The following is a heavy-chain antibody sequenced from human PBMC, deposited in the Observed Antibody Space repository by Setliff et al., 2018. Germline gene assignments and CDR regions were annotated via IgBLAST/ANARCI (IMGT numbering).Heavy chain of an antibody. D-gene: IGHD3-9*01. V-gene: IGHV3-23*01. CDR3: ARAYYGTVNGYSPYYGLDV. CDR2: ISGSGGST. J-gene: IGHJ6*02. Sequence: QPGGSLRLSCAASGFTFSSYAMTWVRQAPGKGLEWVSAISGSGGSTYYADSVKGRFTISRDNSKNTLYLQMNSLRAEDTAVYYCARAYYGTVNGYSPYYGLDVWGQGTTVTVSS. CDR1: GFTFSSYA.